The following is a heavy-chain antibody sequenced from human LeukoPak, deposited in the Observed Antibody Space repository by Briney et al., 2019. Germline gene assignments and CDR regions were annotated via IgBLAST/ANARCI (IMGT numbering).Heavy chain of an antibody. Sequence: PSETLSLTCAVYGGSFSGYYWSWIRQPPGKGLEWIGEINHSGSTNYNPPLKSRVTISVDTSKNQFSLKLSSVTAADTAVYYCARTTMITFGGVRPFDYWGQGTLVTVSS. V-gene: IGHV4-34*01. J-gene: IGHJ4*02. CDR3: ARTTMITFGGVRPFDY. CDR2: INHSGST. D-gene: IGHD3-16*01. CDR1: GGSFSGYY.